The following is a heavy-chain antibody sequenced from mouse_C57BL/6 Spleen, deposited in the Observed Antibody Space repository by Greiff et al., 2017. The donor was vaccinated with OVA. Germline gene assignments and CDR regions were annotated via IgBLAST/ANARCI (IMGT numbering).Heavy chain of an antibody. D-gene: IGHD1-1*01. J-gene: IGHJ2*01. CDR1: GYTFTSYW. CDR2: IDPSDSYT. V-gene: IGHV1-69*01. Sequence: QVQLKQPGAELVMPGASVKLSCKASGYTFTSYWMHWVKQRPGQGLEWIGEIDPSDSYTNYNQKFKGKSTLTVDKSSSTAYMQLSSLTSEDSAVYYCARLDYGSSYGYFDYWGQGTTLTVSS. CDR3: ARLDYGSSYGYFDY.